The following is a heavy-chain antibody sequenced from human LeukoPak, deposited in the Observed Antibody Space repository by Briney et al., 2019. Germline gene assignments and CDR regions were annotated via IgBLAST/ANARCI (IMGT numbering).Heavy chain of an antibody. CDR3: ARGSARLMVRGVVDY. CDR1: GFTFSSYA. V-gene: IGHV3-48*03. Sequence: TGGSLRLSCAASGFTFSSYAMSWVRQAPGKGLEWVSYISSSGSTIYYADSVKGRFTISRDNAKNPLYLQMNSLRAEDTAVYYCARGSARLMVRGVVDYRGQGTLVTVSS. D-gene: IGHD3-10*01. J-gene: IGHJ4*02. CDR2: ISSSGSTI.